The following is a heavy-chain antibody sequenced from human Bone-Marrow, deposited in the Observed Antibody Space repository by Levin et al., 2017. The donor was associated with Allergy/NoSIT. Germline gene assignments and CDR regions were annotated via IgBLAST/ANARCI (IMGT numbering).Heavy chain of an antibody. D-gene: IGHD2-15*01. CDR3: GRVVAGVRRADYYGMDV. J-gene: IGHJ6*02. V-gene: IGHV3-23*01. Sequence: GESLKISCAATGFNFTNYAMSWVRQAPGQGLKWVSTISASGGVTFYTDSVKGRFTISRDNSKKMLYLQMNSLRVDDTAVYYCGRVVAGVRRADYYGMDVWGQGTTVTVSS. CDR2: ISASGGVT. CDR1: GFNFTNYA.